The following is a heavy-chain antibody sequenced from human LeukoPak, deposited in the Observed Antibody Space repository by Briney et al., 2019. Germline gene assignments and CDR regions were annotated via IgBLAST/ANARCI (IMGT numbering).Heavy chain of an antibody. CDR1: GGTFSSYA. J-gene: IGHJ5*02. CDR2: IIPIFGTA. CDR3: ARDLGYCSGGSCYGNWFDP. Sequence: SVKVSCKASGGTFSSYAISWVRQAPGQGLEWMGGIIPIFGTANYAQKFQGRVTITADESTSTAYMELSSLRSEDTAVYYCARDLGYCSGGSCYGNWFDPWGQGTLVAVSS. D-gene: IGHD2-15*01. V-gene: IGHV1-69*01.